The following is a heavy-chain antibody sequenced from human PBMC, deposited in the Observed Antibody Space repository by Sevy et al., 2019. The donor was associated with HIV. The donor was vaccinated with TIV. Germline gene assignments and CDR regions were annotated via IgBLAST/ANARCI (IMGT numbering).Heavy chain of an antibody. J-gene: IGHJ4*02. D-gene: IGHD4-17*01. V-gene: IGHV3-11*04. CDR2: ISGSDHTI. CDR1: GFTFSDFY. Sequence: GGSLRLSCAASGFTFSDFYMSWIRQAPGKGLEWISYISGSDHTIYYADSVKGRFTISRDNARNSLYLQMSSLRAEDTAVYYCARDLPPSATTVPHFDCWGQGTLVTVSS. CDR3: ARDLPPSATTVPHFDC.